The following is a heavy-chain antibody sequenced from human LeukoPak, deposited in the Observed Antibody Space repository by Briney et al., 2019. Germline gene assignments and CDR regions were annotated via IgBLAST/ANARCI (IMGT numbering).Heavy chain of an antibody. CDR1: GGSISSYY. CDR2: IYHSGST. J-gene: IGHJ3*02. D-gene: IGHD6-19*01. CDR3: ARAVAVAVMDAFDI. V-gene: IGHV4-59*01. Sequence: SETLSLTCTVSGGSISSYYWSWIRQPPGKGLEWIGYIYHSGSTNYNPSLKSRVTISVDTSKNQFSLKLSSVTAADTAVYYCARAVAVAVMDAFDIWGQGTMVTVSS.